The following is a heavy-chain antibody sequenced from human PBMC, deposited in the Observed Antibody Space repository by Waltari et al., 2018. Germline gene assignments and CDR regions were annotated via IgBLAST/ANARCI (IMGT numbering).Heavy chain of an antibody. Sequence: QVQLVESGGGVVQPGRSLRLSCAASGFTFSSYAMPWVRQAPGKGLEWVAVISYDGSNKYYADSVKGRFTISRDNSKNTLYLQMNSLRAEDTAVYYCARGSYSSSKGRDYWGQGTLVTVSS. J-gene: IGHJ4*02. D-gene: IGHD6-13*01. V-gene: IGHV3-30*01. CDR2: ISYDGSNK. CDR3: ARGSYSSSKGRDY. CDR1: GFTFSSYA.